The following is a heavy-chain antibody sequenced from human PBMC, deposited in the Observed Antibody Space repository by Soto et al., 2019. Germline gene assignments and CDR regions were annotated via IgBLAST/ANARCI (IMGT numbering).Heavy chain of an antibody. J-gene: IGHJ4*02. V-gene: IGHV1-18*01. CDR2: ISAYNGNR. CDR3: ARKLGGWGDY. D-gene: IGHD3-16*01. CDR1: GYTFTNYG. Sequence: QVQLVQSGAEVKKPGASVKVSCKTSGYTFTNYGISWVRQAPGQGLEWMGWISAYNGNRKYAQKLQGRVTMTTDTSTRKAYMELRGLRSDDTAGYFCARKLGGWGDYWGQGTLVTVSS.